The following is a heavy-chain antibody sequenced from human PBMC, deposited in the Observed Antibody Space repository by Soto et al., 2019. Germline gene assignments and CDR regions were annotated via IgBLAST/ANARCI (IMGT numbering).Heavy chain of an antibody. V-gene: IGHV3-30*18. J-gene: IGHJ4*02. D-gene: IGHD1-7*01. CDR3: AKSFDLDQLELLFQ. CDR1: GFTFSSYG. Sequence: GGSLRLSCAASGFTFSSYGMHWVRQAPGKGLEWVAVISYDGSNKYYADSAKGRFTISRDNSKNTLYLQMNSLRAEDTAVYYCAKSFDLDQLELLFQWGQGTLVTVSS. CDR2: ISYDGSNK.